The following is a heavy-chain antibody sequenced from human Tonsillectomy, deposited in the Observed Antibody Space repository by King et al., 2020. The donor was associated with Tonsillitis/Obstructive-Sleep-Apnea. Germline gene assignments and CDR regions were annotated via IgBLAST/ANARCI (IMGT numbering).Heavy chain of an antibody. J-gene: IGHJ5*02. CDR3: ARGITIFGVDPFDP. CDR2: INAGNGNT. D-gene: IGHD3-3*01. Sequence: VQLVQSGAEVKKPGASVKVSCKASGYTFSHYAMHWVRHAPGQRLEWMGWINAGNGNTKYSQKFQGRVTITRDTSASTAYMELSSLRSEDTAIYYCARGITIFGVDPFDPWGQGTLVTVSS. V-gene: IGHV1-3*01. CDR1: GYTFSHYA.